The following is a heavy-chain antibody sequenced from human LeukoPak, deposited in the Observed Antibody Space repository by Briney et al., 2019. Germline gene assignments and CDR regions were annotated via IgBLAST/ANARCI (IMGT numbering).Heavy chain of an antibody. CDR1: GFTFSSYW. V-gene: IGHV3-74*01. Sequence: GGSLRLSCAASGFTFSSYWMHWVRQAPGKGLVWVSRINSDGSSTSYADSVKGRFTISRDNAKNTLYLQMNSLRAEDTAVYYCARAGYYDNSGYYFGRSAFDYWGQGALVSVSS. D-gene: IGHD3-22*01. CDR2: INSDGSST. CDR3: ARAGYYDNSGYYFGRSAFDY. J-gene: IGHJ4*02.